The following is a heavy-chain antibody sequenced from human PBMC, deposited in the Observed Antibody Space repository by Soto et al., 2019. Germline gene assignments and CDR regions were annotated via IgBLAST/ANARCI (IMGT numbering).Heavy chain of an antibody. Sequence: QVQLVQSGAEVKKVGSSVKVSCKASGGTFSRYPIAWVRQAPGHGLEWMGQIIPIFGTISHAQNFQGRITITADESTSTAYMELSSLRSDDTAVYYCARPRTVAATKGYAYGGQGTLVTVSS. CDR3: ARPRTVAATKGYAY. CDR2: IIPIFGTI. D-gene: IGHD2-15*01. V-gene: IGHV1-69*01. J-gene: IGHJ4*02. CDR1: GGTFSRYP.